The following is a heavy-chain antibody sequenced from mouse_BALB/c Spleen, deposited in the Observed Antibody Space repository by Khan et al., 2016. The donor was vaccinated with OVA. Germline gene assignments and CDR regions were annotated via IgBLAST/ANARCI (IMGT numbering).Heavy chain of an antibody. J-gene: IGHJ3*01. CDR2: INTYTGEA. V-gene: IGHV9-3-1*01. D-gene: IGHD2-1*01. Sequence: QIQLVQSGPELKKPGETVKISCKASGYTLTNYGMNWVKQAPGKGLKWMGWINTYTGEATYADDFKGRFAFSLETSASTASLQINNLKNEDTATYFCSRSNGNYLFAYWGQGTLVTVSA. CDR3: SRSNGNYLFAY. CDR1: GYTLTNYG.